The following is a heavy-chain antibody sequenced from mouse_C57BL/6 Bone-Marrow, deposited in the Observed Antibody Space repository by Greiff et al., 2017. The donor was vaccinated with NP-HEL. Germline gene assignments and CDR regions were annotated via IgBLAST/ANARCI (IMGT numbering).Heavy chain of an antibody. D-gene: IGHD1-1*01. J-gene: IGHJ1*03. CDR2: ISSGGDYI. V-gene: IGHV5-9-1*02. Sequence: EVMLVESGEGLVKPGGSLKLSCAASGFTFSSYAMSWVRQTPEKRLEWVAYISSGGDYIYYADTVKGRFTISRDNARNTLYLQMSSLKSEDTAMYYCTREIPYYYGSSPYWYFDVWGTGTTVTVSS. CDR1: GFTFSSYA. CDR3: TREIPYYYGSSPYWYFDV.